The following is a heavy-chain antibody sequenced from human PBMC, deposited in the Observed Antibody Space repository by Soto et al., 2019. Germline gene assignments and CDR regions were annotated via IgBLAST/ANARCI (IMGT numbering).Heavy chain of an antibody. CDR2: IYYSGTTT. J-gene: IGHJ4*02. V-gene: IGHV4-59*08. CDR1: GFSISSYY. CDR3: ARLGGSYAVPHFDY. Sequence: PSETLSLTCPVSGFSISSYYWSWIRQPPGKGLEWMGYIYYSGTTTNYNPSLKSRVTLSVDTSKNQFPLKLSSVTAADTAVYYCARLGGSYAVPHFDYWGQGTLVTVSS. D-gene: IGHD1-26*01.